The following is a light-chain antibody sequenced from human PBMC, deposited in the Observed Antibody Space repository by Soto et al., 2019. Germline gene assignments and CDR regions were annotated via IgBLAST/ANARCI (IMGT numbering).Light chain of an antibody. CDR3: QQYNNWPLT. J-gene: IGKJ1*01. CDR1: QSVSSN. Sequence: EIVMTQSPATLSVSPGEGATLSCRASQSVSSNLAWYQLKPGQAPRLLIYDASTRATSIPARFSGSGSGTEFTLTIGSLQSEDFAVYYWQQYNNWPLTFGQGTKVEIK. CDR2: DAS. V-gene: IGKV3-15*01.